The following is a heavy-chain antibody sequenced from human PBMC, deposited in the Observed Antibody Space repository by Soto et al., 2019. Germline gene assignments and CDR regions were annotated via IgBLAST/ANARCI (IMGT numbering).Heavy chain of an antibody. CDR2: ISYDGSNK. V-gene: IGHV3-30*18. D-gene: IGHD3-22*01. J-gene: IGHJ6*02. CDR3: AKDRGKGSIRIVVDPHYYGLDV. CDR1: GFTFSSYG. Sequence: ESGGGVVQPGRSLRLSCAASGFTFSSYGMHWVRQAPGKGLEWVAVISYDGSNKYYADSVKGRFTISRDNSKNTLYLQMNSLRAEDTAVYYSAKDRGKGSIRIVVDPHYYGLDVWGQGTTITVSS.